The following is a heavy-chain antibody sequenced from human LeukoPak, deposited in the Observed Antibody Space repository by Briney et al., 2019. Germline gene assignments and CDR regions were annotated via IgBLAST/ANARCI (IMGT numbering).Heavy chain of an antibody. J-gene: IGHJ5*02. V-gene: IGHV4-31*03. CDR2: IYYSGST. CDR1: GGSISSGGYY. D-gene: IGHD2-15*01. CDR3: ARVAASRTAWFDP. Sequence: SETLSLTCTVSGGSISSGGYYWSWIRQHPGKGLEWIGYIYYSGSTYYNPSLKSRVTISVDTSKNQFSLKLSSVTAADTAVYYCARVAASRTAWFDPWGQGTLVTVSS.